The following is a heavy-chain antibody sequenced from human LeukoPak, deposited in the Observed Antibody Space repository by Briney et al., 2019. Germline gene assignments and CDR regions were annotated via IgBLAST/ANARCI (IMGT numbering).Heavy chain of an antibody. D-gene: IGHD3-22*01. V-gene: IGHV3-30*02. CDR1: GFTFSSYG. CDR3: AKDRKWLLSNHYFDY. CDR2: IRYDGSNK. Sequence: PGGSLRLSCAASGFTFSSYGMHWVRQAPGKGLEWVAFIRYDGSNKYYADSVKGRFTISRDNSKNTLYLQMNSLRAEDAAVYYCAKDRKWLLSNHYFDYWGQGTLVTVSS. J-gene: IGHJ4*02.